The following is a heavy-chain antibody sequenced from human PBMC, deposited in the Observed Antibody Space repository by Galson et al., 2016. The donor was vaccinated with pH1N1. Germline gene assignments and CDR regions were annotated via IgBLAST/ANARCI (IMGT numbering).Heavy chain of an antibody. CDR3: ARAPMGSTLYYCDY. J-gene: IGHJ4*02. CDR2: IYPGDSGT. Sequence: QSGAEVKKPGESLKISCKGSGYTFTKYWIAWVRQMPGKGLEWMGSIYPGDSGTRYSPSFQGKVTISADRSISTTYMDLNRLRSDDTAVYYCARAPMGSTLYYCDYWGQGTLVTVSS. V-gene: IGHV5-51*03. CDR1: GYTFTKYW. D-gene: IGHD1-26*01.